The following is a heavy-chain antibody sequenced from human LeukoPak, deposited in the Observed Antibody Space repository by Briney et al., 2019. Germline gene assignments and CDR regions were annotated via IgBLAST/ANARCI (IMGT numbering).Heavy chain of an antibody. D-gene: IGHD2-2*01. CDR3: ARDGFYCSSTSCYFDY. Sequence: ASVKVSCKASGYTFTGYYMHWVRQAPGQGLEWMGWINPNSCGTNYAQKFQGRVTITRDTYISTAYMELSRLRSDDTAVYYCARDGFYCSSTSCYFDYWGQGTLVTVSS. J-gene: IGHJ4*02. CDR1: GYTFTGYY. V-gene: IGHV1-2*02. CDR2: INPNSCGT.